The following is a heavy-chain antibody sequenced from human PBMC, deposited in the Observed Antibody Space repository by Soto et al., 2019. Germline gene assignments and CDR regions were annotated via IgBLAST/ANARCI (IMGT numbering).Heavy chain of an antibody. J-gene: IGHJ5*02. CDR3: ARSGRIPRSSRNNWFDP. D-gene: IGHD1-26*01. CDR2: IYPGDSDT. Sequence: EVQLVQSGAEVKKPGESLKISCKGSGYSFTSYWIGWVRQMPGKGLEWMGIIYPGDSDTRYSPSFQGQATISADKSISTAYLQWSSLKASDTAMYYCARSGRIPRSSRNNWFDPWGQGTLVTVSS. CDR1: GYSFTSYW. V-gene: IGHV5-51*01.